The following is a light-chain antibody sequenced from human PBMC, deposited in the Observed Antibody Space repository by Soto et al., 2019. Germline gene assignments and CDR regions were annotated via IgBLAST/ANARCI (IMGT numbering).Light chain of an antibody. CDR3: QQYGASPQT. CDR1: QSVSST. V-gene: IGKV3-20*01. J-gene: IGKJ1*01. CDR2: RTS. Sequence: EIVMTQSPATLSVSPGERATLSCRASQSVSSTLAWYQQKPGQAPRLLIYRTSTRATGIPDRFSGGGSGTDFTLTISRLAPEDFAVYYCQQYGASPQTFGQGTKVDIK.